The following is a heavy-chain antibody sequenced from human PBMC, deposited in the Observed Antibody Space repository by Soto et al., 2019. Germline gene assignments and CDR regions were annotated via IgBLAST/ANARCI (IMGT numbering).Heavy chain of an antibody. CDR3: ASGSRVRGVIGGRDYYYGMDV. CDR1: GGSISSGGYY. J-gene: IGHJ6*02. CDR2: IYYSGST. Sequence: SETLSLTCTVSGGSISSGGYYWSWIRQHPGKGLEWIGYIYYSGSTYYNPSLKSRVTISVDTSKNQFSLKLSSVTAADTAVYYCASGSRVRGVIGGRDYYYGMDVWGQGTTVTVSS. V-gene: IGHV4-31*03. D-gene: IGHD3-10*01.